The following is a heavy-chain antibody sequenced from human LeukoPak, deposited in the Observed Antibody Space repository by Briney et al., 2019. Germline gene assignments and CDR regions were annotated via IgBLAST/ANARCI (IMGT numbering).Heavy chain of an antibody. CDR3: ARDQDYDILTGYPTGATDY. J-gene: IGHJ4*02. D-gene: IGHD3-9*01. Sequence: PGGSLRLSCAAPGFTFSSYSMNWVRQAPGKGLEWVSSISSSSSYIYYADSVKGRFTISRDNAKNSLYLQMNSLRAEDTAVYYCARDQDYDILTGYPTGATDYWGQGTLVTVSS. CDR2: ISSSSSYI. V-gene: IGHV3-21*01. CDR1: GFTFSSYS.